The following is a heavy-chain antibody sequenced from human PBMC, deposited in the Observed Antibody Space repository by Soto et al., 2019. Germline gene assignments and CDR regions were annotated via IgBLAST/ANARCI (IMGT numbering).Heavy chain of an antibody. Sequence: QVQLQESGPGLVKPSETLSLTCSVSGGSISSYYWTWIRQPPGKGLEWIGYVYYSGSTNYNPALKSRVTMSLDTSKNQFSLNLNSVTAADTAVYYCAREAMVRGVIGYWGQGTLVTVSS. D-gene: IGHD3-10*01. CDR1: GGSISSYY. J-gene: IGHJ4*02. CDR3: AREAMVRGVIGY. CDR2: VYYSGST. V-gene: IGHV4-59*01.